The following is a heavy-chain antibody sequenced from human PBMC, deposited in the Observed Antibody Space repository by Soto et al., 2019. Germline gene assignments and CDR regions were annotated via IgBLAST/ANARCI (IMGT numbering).Heavy chain of an antibody. Sequence: PGGSLRLSCAASGFTFSDYAMYCLRQAPWNGKTWASPIGATGNWPQYTDSVKGRFTISSDNSKNTLYLHMNSLRVEDTAVYSCAKDAIPFNSRNDGFDVWGQGTTVTVSS. J-gene: IGHJ3*01. D-gene: IGHD2-2*02. CDR3: AKDAIPFNSRNDGFDV. V-gene: IGHV3-23*01. CDR2: IGATGNWP. CDR1: GFTFSDYA.